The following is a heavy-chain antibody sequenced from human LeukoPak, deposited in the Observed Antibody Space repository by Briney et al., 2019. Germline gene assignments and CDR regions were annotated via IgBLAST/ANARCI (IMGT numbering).Heavy chain of an antibody. CDR2: IDSDGSTT. Sequence: GGSLRLSCAASGFTFSSKWMHWVRQAPGKGLVWISRIDSDGSTTNFADSVKGRFTISRDNSKNTLYLQMNSLRAEDTAVYHCVAIVAARPRWGQGTLVTVSS. V-gene: IGHV3-74*01. D-gene: IGHD6-6*01. CDR3: VAIVAARPR. CDR1: GFTFSSKW. J-gene: IGHJ4*02.